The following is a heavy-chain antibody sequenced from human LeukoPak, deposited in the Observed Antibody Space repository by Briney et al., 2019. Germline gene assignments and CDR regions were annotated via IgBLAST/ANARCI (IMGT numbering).Heavy chain of an antibody. J-gene: IGHJ5*02. V-gene: IGHV3-30*18. CDR2: ISYDGSNK. CDR3: AKDIS. D-gene: IGHD3-9*01. CDR1: GFTFRSYG. Sequence: GGSLRLSCAASGFTFRSYGMHGVRQAPGKGLEWVAVISYDGSNKYYADSVKGRFTISRDNSKNTLYLQMNSLRAEDTAVYYCAKDISWGQGTLVTVSS.